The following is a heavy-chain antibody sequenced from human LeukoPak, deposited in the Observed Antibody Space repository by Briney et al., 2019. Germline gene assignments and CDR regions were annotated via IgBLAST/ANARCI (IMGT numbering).Heavy chain of an antibody. J-gene: IGHJ6*03. V-gene: IGHV3-20*04. CDR1: GFTFSSYS. D-gene: IGHD5-18*01. CDR2: INWNGGST. Sequence: GGSLRLSCAASGFTFSSYSMTWVRQAPGKGLEWVSSINWNGGSTAYADSVKGRFTISRDNAKNSLYLQMNSLRPEDTALYFCARDGVANTAMDYYYYFYLDIWGKGTTVTVSS. CDR3: ARDGVANTAMDYYYYFYLDI.